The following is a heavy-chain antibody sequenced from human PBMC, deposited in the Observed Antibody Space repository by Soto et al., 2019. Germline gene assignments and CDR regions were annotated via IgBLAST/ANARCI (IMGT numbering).Heavy chain of an antibody. CDR3: ASEYCSGGRCYYYGMDV. V-gene: IGHV3-33*07. CDR1: GFSVDTNY. J-gene: IGHJ6*02. CDR2: IWYDGSKK. D-gene: IGHD2-15*01. Sequence: GGSLRLSCAASGFSVDTNYLVWVRQAPGKGLEWVAVIWYDGSKKYYADSVKGRFTISRDNSKNTLYLQMNSLRAEDTAVYYCASEYCSGGRCYYYGMDVWGQGTTVTVSS.